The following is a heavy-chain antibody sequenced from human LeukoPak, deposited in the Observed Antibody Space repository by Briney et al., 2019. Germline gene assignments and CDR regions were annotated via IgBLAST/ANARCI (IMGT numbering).Heavy chain of an antibody. CDR1: GGSISSHY. J-gene: IGHJ3*02. CDR2: IYYSGST. CDR3: ARGSLPGAFDI. V-gene: IGHV4-59*11. Sequence: SETLSLTCTVSGGSISSHYWSWLRQPPGKGLEWIGYIYYSGSTNYNPSLKSRVTISVDTSKNQFSLKLSSVTAADTAVYYCARGSLPGAFDIWGQGTMVTVSS.